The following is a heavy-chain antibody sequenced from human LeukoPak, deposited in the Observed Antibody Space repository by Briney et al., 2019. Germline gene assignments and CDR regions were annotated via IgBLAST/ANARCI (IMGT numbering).Heavy chain of an antibody. D-gene: IGHD5-24*01. CDR3: AKDFGVATIRGFDS. Sequence: GGSLRLSCAASGFIFDDYTMHWVRQAPGKGLEWVSLISWDGGTTYYADSVKGRFTIFRDNSKNSLYLQMKDLITEDTAFYYCAKDFGVATIRGFDSWGQGTLVTVSS. CDR2: ISWDGGTT. CDR1: GFIFDDYT. V-gene: IGHV3-43*01. J-gene: IGHJ4*02.